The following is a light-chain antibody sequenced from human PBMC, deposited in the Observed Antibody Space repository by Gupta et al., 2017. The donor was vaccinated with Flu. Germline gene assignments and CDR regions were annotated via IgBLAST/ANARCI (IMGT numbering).Light chain of an antibody. CDR1: SDVGGYKY. Sequence: SDVGGYKYVSWYQQHPRKAPKLMIYVVNNRPSGVSNRFSGSKSGNTASLTISGLQAEDEADYYCNSYTSSSSTHVVFGGGTKLTVL. CDR2: VVN. CDR3: NSYTSSSSTHVV. J-gene: IGLJ2*01. V-gene: IGLV2-14*01.